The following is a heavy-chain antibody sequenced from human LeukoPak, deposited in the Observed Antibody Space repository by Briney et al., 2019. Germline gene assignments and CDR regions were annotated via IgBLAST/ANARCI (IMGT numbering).Heavy chain of an antibody. CDR1: GYTFTSYG. J-gene: IGHJ5*02. CDR2: ISAYNGNT. V-gene: IGHV1-18*01. Sequence: ASVKVSCKASGYTFTSYGISWVRQAPGQGLEWMGWISAYNGNTNYAQKLQGRVTMTEDTSTDTAYMELSSLRSEDTAVYYCATSSSEKFDPWGQGTLVTVSS. CDR3: ATSSSEKFDP.